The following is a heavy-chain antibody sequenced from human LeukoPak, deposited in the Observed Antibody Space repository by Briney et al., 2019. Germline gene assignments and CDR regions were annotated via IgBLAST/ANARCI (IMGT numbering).Heavy chain of an antibody. Sequence: GASVKVSCKVSGYTLTELSMHWVRQAPGKGLEWMGGFDPEDGETIYAQKFQGRVTMTEDTSTDTAYMELGSLRSEDTAVYYCATDLSRSAAFDIWGQGTMVTVSS. CDR1: GYTLTELS. CDR3: ATDLSRSAAFDI. CDR2: FDPEDGET. V-gene: IGHV1-24*01. D-gene: IGHD3-9*01. J-gene: IGHJ3*02.